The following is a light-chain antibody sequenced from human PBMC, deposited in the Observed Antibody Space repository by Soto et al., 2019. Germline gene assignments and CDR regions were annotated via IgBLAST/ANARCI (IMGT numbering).Light chain of an antibody. J-gene: IGKJ1*01. CDR3: QQYKTYSWT. CDR2: DAS. Sequence: DIQMTQSPSTLSASVGDRVTITCRASQSVSNWLAWYQQKPGKAPKLLIYDASTLESGVPSRFSATASGTDFTQFTLTISSLQPDDFATYYCQQYKTYSWTFGQGTKVDIK. V-gene: IGKV1-5*01. CDR1: QSVSNW.